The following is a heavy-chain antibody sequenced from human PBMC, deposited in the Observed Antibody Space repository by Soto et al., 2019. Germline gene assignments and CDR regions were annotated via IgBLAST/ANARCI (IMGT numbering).Heavy chain of an antibody. J-gene: IGHJ4*02. CDR2: IYYSGST. D-gene: IGHD3-22*01. CDR1: GGSISSGGYC. V-gene: IGHV4-31*03. CDR3: ARGPLVVVMFDY. Sequence: SETLSLTCTVSGGSISSGGYCCSWIRQHPGKGLEWIGYIYYSGSTYYNPSLKSRVTISVDTSKNQFSLKLSSVTAADTAVYYCARGPLVVVMFDYWGQGTLVTVSS.